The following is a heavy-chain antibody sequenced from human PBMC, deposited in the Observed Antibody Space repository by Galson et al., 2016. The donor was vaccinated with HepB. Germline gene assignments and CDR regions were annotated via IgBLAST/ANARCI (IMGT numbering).Heavy chain of an antibody. J-gene: IGHJ6*02. CDR3: AKDIVTGTYFGVGVYPYFYCMAA. CDR1: GFTFDDST. CDR2: ISWDGAST. D-gene: IGHD1-26*01. V-gene: IGHV3-43*01. Sequence: SLRLSCAASGFTFDDSTMHWVRQGPGKGLEWVSVISWDGASTHYADAVKGRFTVSRDNSRNSLYLQMNSLRIEDTALYYCAKDIVTGTYFGVGVYPYFYCMAAWGQGTTVTVSS.